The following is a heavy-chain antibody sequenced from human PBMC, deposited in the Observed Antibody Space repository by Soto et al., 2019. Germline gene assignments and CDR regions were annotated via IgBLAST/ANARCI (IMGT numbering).Heavy chain of an antibody. Sequence: EVQLVESGGGLVQPGGSLRLSCAVSGLTFSDHYMGWVRQATGKGLDWVGRIRDRVHSYSTEYAASVKVRFTISSDDARNSPYLQMNGLKMEETAVLYCVSWWSVTGSRDYWGRGTLVTVSS. J-gene: IGHJ4*02. CDR3: VSWWSVTGSRDY. D-gene: IGHD6-13*01. CDR2: IRDRVHSYST. V-gene: IGHV3-72*01. CDR1: GLTFSDHY.